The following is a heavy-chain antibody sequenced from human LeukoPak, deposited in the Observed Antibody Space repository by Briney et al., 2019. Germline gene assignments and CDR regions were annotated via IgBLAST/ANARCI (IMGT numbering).Heavy chain of an antibody. D-gene: IGHD3-10*01. J-gene: IGHJ6*02. CDR2: IYYSGST. CDR1: GGSVSSSSYY. CDR3: ARRLIIAHYGMDV. Sequence: SETLSLTCTVSGGSVSSSSYYWGWTRQPPGKGLEWIGSIYYSGSTYYNPSLKSRVTISVDTSKNQFSLKLGSVTAADTAVYYCARRLIIAHYGMDVWGQGTTVIVSS. V-gene: IGHV4-39*01.